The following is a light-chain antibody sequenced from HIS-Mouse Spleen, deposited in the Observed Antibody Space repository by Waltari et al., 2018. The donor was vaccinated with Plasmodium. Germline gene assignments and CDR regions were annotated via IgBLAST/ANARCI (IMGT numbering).Light chain of an antibody. Sequence: QSALTQPPYASGSPGQSVPISCPGTSSGVGGYTSVSSYPPHPGKSPKRMCYEVCKRPSGVPDRFSGSKSGNTASLTVSGLQAEDEADYYCSSYAGSNNLVFGGGTKLTVL. J-gene: IGLJ2*01. CDR1: SSGVGGYTS. V-gene: IGLV2-8*01. CDR3: SSYAGSNNLV. CDR2: EVC.